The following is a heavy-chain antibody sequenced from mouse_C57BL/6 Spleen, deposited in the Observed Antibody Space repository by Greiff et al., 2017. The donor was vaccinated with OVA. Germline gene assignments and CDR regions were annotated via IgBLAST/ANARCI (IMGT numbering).Heavy chain of an antibody. V-gene: IGHV1-80*01. CDR3: ARSCSSVAWFAY. Sequence: VQLQQSGAELVKPGASVKISCKASGYAFSSYWMNWVKQRPGKGLEWIGQIYPGDGDTNYNGKFKGKATLTADKSSSTAYMQLSSLTSEDSAVYFCARSCSSVAWFAYWGQGTLVTVSA. D-gene: IGHD1-1*01. J-gene: IGHJ3*01. CDR2: IYPGDGDT. CDR1: GYAFSSYW.